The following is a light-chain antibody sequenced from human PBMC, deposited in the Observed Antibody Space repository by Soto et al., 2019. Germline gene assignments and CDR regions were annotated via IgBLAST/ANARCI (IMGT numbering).Light chain of an antibody. V-gene: IGKV1-9*01. Sequence: DIQLTQAPSFLSASAGDRVTITCRASQGISTYLAWYQQKPGRAPNLLIYAASSLQSGIPSRFTGSGAGTDFTLTITGLQPEDFATYYCQQSSIAPITFGQGTRWRL. J-gene: IGKJ5*01. CDR1: QGISTY. CDR2: AAS. CDR3: QQSSIAPIT.